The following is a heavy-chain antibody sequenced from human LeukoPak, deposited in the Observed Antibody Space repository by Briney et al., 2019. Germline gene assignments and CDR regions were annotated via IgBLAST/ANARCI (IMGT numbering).Heavy chain of an antibody. V-gene: IGHV4-34*01. Sequence: PSETLSLTCAVYGGSFSGYYWSWIRQPPGKGLEWIGEINHSGSTNYNPSLKSRVTISVDTSKNQFSLKLSSVTAADTAVCYCARGRCSSTSCYSFVRKNWFDPWGQGTLVTVSS. J-gene: IGHJ5*02. CDR2: INHSGST. CDR1: GGSFSGYY. D-gene: IGHD2-2*01. CDR3: ARGRCSSTSCYSFVRKNWFDP.